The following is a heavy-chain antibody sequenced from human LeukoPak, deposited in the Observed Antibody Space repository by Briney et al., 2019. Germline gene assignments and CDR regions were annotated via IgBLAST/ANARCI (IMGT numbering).Heavy chain of an antibody. D-gene: IGHD3-10*01. V-gene: IGHV4-59*12. J-gene: IGHJ6*03. CDR2: IYYSGST. CDR3: ARVMVRGVIKYYYYYYYMDV. CDR1: GGSISSYC. Sequence: SETLSLTCTVSGGSISSYCWSWIRQPPGKGLEGIGYIYYSGSTNYNPSLKSRVTISVDTSKNQFSLKLSSVTAADTAVYYCARVMVRGVIKYYYYYYYMDVWGKGTTVTVSS.